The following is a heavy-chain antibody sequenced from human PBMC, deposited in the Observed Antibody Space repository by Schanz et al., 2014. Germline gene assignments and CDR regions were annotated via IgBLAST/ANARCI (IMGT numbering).Heavy chain of an antibody. CDR3: ARDGGRDGYNLAFDV. Sequence: EVQLVESGGGLVQPGGSLRLSCAASGFTFSDSWMHWVRQAPGKGLVWVSRTSHDGSFTTFADSVKGRFTISRDNSKNTVYLQMNSLRAEDTAVYFCARDGGRDGYNLAFDVWGQGTLVTVSS. CDR1: GFTFSDSW. CDR2: TSHDGSFT. J-gene: IGHJ3*01. V-gene: IGHV3-74*01. D-gene: IGHD5-12*01.